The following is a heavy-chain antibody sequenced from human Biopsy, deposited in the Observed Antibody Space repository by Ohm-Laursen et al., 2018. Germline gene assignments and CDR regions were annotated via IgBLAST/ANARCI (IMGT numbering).Heavy chain of an antibody. CDR2: VYNGGIT. CDR3: AGTPRDSFWSGSYKRGLWFDP. J-gene: IGHJ5*02. Sequence: SETLSLTCTVSGASISGSYWTWIRQAAGEGLEWIGHVYNGGITNYNPSLKSRVTISKDTSKNQFSLQVNSVTAADTAVYYCAGTPRDSFWSGSYKRGLWFDPWGQGTLVIVSS. CDR1: GASISGSY. D-gene: IGHD3-3*01. V-gene: IGHV4-4*07.